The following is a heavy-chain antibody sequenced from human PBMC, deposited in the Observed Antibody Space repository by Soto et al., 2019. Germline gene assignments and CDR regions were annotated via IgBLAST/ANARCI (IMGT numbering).Heavy chain of an antibody. V-gene: IGHV1-69*02. Sequence: QVQLVQSGAEVKKPGSSVKVSCKASGDTFSFYTINWVRQSPGLGLEWMGRVNPIVSMSNYAQKFQDGVTITADKSTNTAYMQLSSLRSEDTAIYYCAASYGSGYRAFDYWGQGALVTGSS. CDR2: VNPIVSMS. J-gene: IGHJ4*02. CDR3: AASYGSGYRAFDY. CDR1: GDTFSFYT. D-gene: IGHD3-10*01.